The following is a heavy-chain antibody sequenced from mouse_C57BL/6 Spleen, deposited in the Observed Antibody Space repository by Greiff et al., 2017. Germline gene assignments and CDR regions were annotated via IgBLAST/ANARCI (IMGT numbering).Heavy chain of an antibody. CDR3: ARHEGGRGYGNYYYAMDY. CDR1: GYTFTEYT. CDR2: FYPGSGSI. J-gene: IGHJ4*01. D-gene: IGHD2-10*02. V-gene: IGHV1-62-2*01. Sequence: VQLQQSGAELVKPGASVKLSCKASGYTFTEYTIHWVKQRSGQGLEWIGWFYPGSGSIKYNEKFRDKATLTADKSSSTVYMELSRLTSEDSAVYFCARHEGGRGYGNYYYAMDYWGQGTSVTVSS.